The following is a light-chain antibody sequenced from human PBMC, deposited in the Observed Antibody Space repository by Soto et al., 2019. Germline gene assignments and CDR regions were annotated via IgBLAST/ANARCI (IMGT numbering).Light chain of an antibody. CDR1: SFNIGKNG. V-gene: IGLV1-36*01. CDR3: TAWKDSLNVHV. Sequence: QSVLTQPPLVSEAPRQSVTISCSGNSFNIGKNGLHWYQQLPGKAPKLLIYFDALLPSGISDRFSGSRSGTAASLAISGLQSEDEAVFYCTAWKDSLNVHVFVTGTKVTAL. J-gene: IGLJ1*01. CDR2: FDA.